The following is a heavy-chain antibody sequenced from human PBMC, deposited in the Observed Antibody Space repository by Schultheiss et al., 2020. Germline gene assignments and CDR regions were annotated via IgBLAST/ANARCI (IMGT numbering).Heavy chain of an antibody. CDR1: GFTFSSFA. J-gene: IGHJ3*02. CDR3: ARPAAPRTLNDAFDI. CDR2: ISYDGGNK. V-gene: IGHV3-30*14. Sequence: SCAASGFTFSSFAMHWVRQAPGKGLEWVAVISYDGGNKYYTDSVKGRFTISRDNSKNTLYLQMNSLRAEDAAVYYCARPAAPRTLNDAFDIWGQGTMVTVSS. D-gene: IGHD6-13*01.